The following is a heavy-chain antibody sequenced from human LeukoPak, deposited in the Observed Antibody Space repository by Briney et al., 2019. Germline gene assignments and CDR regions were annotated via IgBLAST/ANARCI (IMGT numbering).Heavy chain of an antibody. CDR1: GFTFTNYG. V-gene: IGHV3-30*02. CDR2: IRYDGSNK. CDR3: AKDSSPYSSGWYFGY. D-gene: IGHD6-19*01. J-gene: IGHJ4*02. Sequence: PGGSLRLSCAASGFTFTNYGMHWVRQAPGKGLEWVAFIRYDGSNKYYADSVKGRFTVSRDNSKNTLYLQMNSLRPEDTAVYYCAKDSSPYSSGWYFGYWGQGTLVTVSS.